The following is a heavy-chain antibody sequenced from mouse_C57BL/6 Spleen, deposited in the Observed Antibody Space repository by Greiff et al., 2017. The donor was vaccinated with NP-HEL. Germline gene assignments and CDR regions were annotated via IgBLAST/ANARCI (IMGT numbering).Heavy chain of an antibody. CDR2: INPGSGGT. D-gene: IGHD1-1*01. CDR3: ARFPLRSLYFDV. V-gene: IGHV1-54*01. CDR1: GYAFTNYL. Sequence: VQLQQSGAELVRPGTSVKVSCKASGYAFTNYLIEWVKQRPGQGLEWIGVINPGSGGTNYNEKFKGKATLTADKSSSTAYMQLSSLTSEDSAVYFCARFPLRSLYFDVWGTGTTVTVSS. J-gene: IGHJ1*03.